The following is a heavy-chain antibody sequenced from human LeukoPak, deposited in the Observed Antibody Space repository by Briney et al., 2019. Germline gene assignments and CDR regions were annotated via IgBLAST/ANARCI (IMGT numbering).Heavy chain of an antibody. CDR3: AKLTGDY. J-gene: IGHJ4*02. CDR2: ISDSGGGT. V-gene: IGHV3-23*01. CDR1: GFTFSSHA. Sequence: GGSLRLSCAASGFTFSSHARSWVRPAPGKGLEWVSTISDSGGGTYYADSVKGRFTISRDNSKNTLYLQMSSLRAEDTAVYYCAKLTGDYWGQGTLVTVSS. D-gene: IGHD7-27*01.